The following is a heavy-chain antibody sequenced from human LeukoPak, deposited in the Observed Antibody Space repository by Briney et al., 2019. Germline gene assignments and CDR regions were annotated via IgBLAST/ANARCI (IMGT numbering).Heavy chain of an antibody. CDR1: GYTFATYF. D-gene: IGHD2-21*02. V-gene: IGHV1-2*02. CDR2: IKPNSGVT. CDR3: ARPTYCGSNCYFNFDY. J-gene: IGHJ4*02. Sequence: AASVKVSYKTSGYTFATYFMHWVRQAPGQGLEWMGYIKPNSGVTNYAQKFRGRVTMTWDTSISTAYIELSGLTSDDTAIYYCARPTYCGSNCYFNFDYWGQGTLVTVSS.